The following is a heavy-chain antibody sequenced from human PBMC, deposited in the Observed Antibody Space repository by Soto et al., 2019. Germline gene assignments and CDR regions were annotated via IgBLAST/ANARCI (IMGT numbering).Heavy chain of an antibody. V-gene: IGHV3-33*01. J-gene: IGHJ6*03. D-gene: IGHD5-18*01. CDR2: IWYDGSNK. Sequence: GGSLRLSCAASGFTFSSYGMHWVRQAPGKGLEWVAVIWYDGSNKYYADSVKGRFTISRDNSKNTLYLQMNSLRAEDTAVYYCARDVVDTAMGYYYYYMDVWGKGTTVTVSS. CDR3: ARDVVDTAMGYYYYYMDV. CDR1: GFTFSSYG.